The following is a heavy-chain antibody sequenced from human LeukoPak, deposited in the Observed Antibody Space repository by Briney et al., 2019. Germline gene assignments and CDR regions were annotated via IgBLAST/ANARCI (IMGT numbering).Heavy chain of an antibody. V-gene: IGHV4-38-2*02. CDR2: IYHSGST. J-gene: IGHJ4*02. Sequence: SETLSLTCTVSGYSISSGYYWGWIRQPPGKGLEWIGSIYHSGSTYYNPSLKSRVTISVDTSKNQFSLKLSSVTAADTAVYYCARELKNYFDYWGQGSLVTVSS. CDR1: GYSISSGYY. CDR3: ARELKNYFDY.